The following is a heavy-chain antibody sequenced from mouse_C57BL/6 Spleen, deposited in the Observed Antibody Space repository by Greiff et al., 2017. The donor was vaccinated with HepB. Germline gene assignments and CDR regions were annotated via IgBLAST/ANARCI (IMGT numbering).Heavy chain of an antibody. J-gene: IGHJ2*01. V-gene: IGHV5-16*01. D-gene: IGHD1-1*01. CDR1: GFTFSDYY. Sequence: DVKLVESEGGLVQPGSSMKLSCTASGFTFSDYYMAWVRQVPEKGLEWVANINYDGSSTYYLDSLKSRFIISRDNAKNILYLQMSSLKSEDTATYYCARSYGSSFDYWGKGTTLTVSS. CDR3: ARSYGSSFDY. CDR2: INYDGSST.